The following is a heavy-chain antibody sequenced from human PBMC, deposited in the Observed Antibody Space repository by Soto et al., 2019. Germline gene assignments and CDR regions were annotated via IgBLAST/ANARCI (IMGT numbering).Heavy chain of an antibody. CDR3: ARLGGDTDYGGNPFDY. Sequence: SETLSLTCTVSGGSISSYYWSWIRQPPGKGLEWIGYIYYSGSTNYNPSLKSRVTISVDTSKNQFSLKLSSVTAADTAVYYCARLGGDTDYGGNPFDYWGQGTLVTVSS. CDR1: GGSISSYY. V-gene: IGHV4-59*08. D-gene: IGHD4-17*01. CDR2: IYYSGST. J-gene: IGHJ4*02.